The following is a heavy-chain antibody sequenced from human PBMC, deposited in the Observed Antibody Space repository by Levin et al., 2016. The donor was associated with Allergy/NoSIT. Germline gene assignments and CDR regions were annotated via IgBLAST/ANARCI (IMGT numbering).Heavy chain of an antibody. Sequence: WIRQPPGKGLQWIGSIYYSGGTFSNPSLKSRVTISVDTSKNQFSLKLSSVTAADTAVYYCARHEPFDFWGHGTLVTVSS. CDR2: IYYSGGT. CDR3: ARHEPFDF. J-gene: IGHJ4*01. V-gene: IGHV4-39*01.